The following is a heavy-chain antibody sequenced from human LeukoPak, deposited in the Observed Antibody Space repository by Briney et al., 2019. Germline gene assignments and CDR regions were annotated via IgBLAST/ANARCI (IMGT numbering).Heavy chain of an antibody. J-gene: IGHJ4*02. Sequence: GGSLRLSCAASGFTFSNAWMSWVRQAPGKGLEWVGRIKSKTDGGTTDYAAPVKGRFTISRDDSKNTLYLQMNSLKTEDTAEYYCTTALDIVVVQGYFDYWGQGTLVTVSS. CDR2: IKSKTDGGTT. CDR1: GFTFSNAW. D-gene: IGHD2-2*01. CDR3: TTALDIVVVQGYFDY. V-gene: IGHV3-15*01.